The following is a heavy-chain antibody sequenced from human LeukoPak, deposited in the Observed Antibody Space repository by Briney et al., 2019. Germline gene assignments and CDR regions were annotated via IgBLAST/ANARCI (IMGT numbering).Heavy chain of an antibody. Sequence: PSETLSLTCAVYGGSFSGYYWSWIRQPPGKGLEGIGEINHSGSTNYNPSLKSRVTISVDTSKNQFPLKLSSVTAADTAVYYCARVNWEDHTDYWGQGTLVTVSS. CDR1: GGSFSGYY. V-gene: IGHV4-34*01. CDR3: ARVNWEDHTDY. CDR2: INHSGST. J-gene: IGHJ4*02. D-gene: IGHD7-27*01.